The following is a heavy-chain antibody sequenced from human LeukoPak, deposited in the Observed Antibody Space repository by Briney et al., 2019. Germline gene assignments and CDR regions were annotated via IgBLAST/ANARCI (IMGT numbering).Heavy chain of an antibody. J-gene: IGHJ3*02. V-gene: IGHV3-30*02. Sequence: GGSLRLSCAASGFTFSSYGMHWVRQAPGKGLEWVAFIRYDGSNKYYADSVKGRFTISRDNSKNTLYLQMNSLRAEDTAVYYCAKDKDPLDGYDFWSGYYGGAFDIWGQGTMVTVSS. D-gene: IGHD3-3*01. CDR3: AKDKDPLDGYDFWSGYYGGAFDI. CDR1: GFTFSSYG. CDR2: IRYDGSNK.